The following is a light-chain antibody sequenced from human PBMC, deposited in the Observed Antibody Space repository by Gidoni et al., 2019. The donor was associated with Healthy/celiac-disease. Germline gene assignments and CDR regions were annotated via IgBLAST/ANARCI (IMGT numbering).Light chain of an antibody. CDR2: AAS. CDR3: QQSYSTFT. Sequence: DIQMTQSTSSLSASVGDRVTITCRASKSISSYLNWYQQKPGKAPKLLIYAASSLQSGVPSRLSGSGSGTDFTLTISSLQPEDFATYYCQQSYSTFTFGPGTKVDIK. CDR1: KSISSY. J-gene: IGKJ3*01. V-gene: IGKV1-39*01.